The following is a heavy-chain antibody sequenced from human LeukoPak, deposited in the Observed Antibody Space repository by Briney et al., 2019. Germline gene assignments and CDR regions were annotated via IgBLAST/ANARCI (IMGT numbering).Heavy chain of an antibody. CDR3: ARGPIDYGDYGYNWFDP. V-gene: IGHV4-4*07. J-gene: IGHJ5*02. Sequence: PSETLSLTCTVAGGSISSYYWSWIRQPAGKGLEWIGRIYTSGSTNYNPSLKSRVTMSVDTSKNQFSLKLSSVTAADTAVYYCARGPIDYGDYGYNWFDPWGQGTLVTVSS. CDR2: IYTSGST. CDR1: GGSISSYY. D-gene: IGHD4-17*01.